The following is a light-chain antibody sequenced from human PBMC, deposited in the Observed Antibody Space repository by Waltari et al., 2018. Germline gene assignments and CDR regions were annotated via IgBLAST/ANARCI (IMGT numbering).Light chain of an antibody. CDR3: ATWDGRVNGVL. Sequence: QSVLTQAPSVSGTPGQRVTISCSGTNYNIGSGPVNWYQQVPGMSPKLLIYSNDQSPSGVPDRVSGSKSGTSASLAISGLQSEDEADYYCATWDGRVNGVLFGGGTKVTVL. J-gene: IGLJ2*01. CDR2: SND. V-gene: IGLV1-44*01. CDR1: NYNIGSGP.